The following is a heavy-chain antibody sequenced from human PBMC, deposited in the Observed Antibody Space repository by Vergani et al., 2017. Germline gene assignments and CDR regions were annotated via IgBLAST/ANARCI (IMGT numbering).Heavy chain of an antibody. J-gene: IGHJ4*02. CDR1: GFLFDDYA. V-gene: IGHV3-9*01. D-gene: IGHD2-8*01. Sequence: EVHLVESGGDLVEPGRSLRLSCAASGFLFDDYAMHWVRQVPGKGLEWVSGISWNSKSEAYADSVKGRFAISRDNAKNSLYLQMNSLRPEDTAQYYCAKDHGGYCTNGNCLFGSWGQGTPVTVSS. CDR3: AKDHGGYCTNGNCLFGS. CDR2: ISWNSKSE.